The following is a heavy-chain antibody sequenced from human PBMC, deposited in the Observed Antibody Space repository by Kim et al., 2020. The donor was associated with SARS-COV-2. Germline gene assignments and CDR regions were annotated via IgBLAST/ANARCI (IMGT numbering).Heavy chain of an antibody. CDR1: GGTFSSYA. V-gene: IGHV1-69*13. D-gene: IGHD3-22*01. J-gene: IGHJ4*02. CDR2: SIHACGTV. CDR3: ARLGNYYDSSGYYDDY. Sequence: SVKVSCKASGGTFSSYAISWGRQAPGQGRDLMGGSIHACGTVTDAHKCQGRCTLTADEATSTITADESTSTAHMELSSLRSEDTAVYYCARLGNYYDSSGYYDDYWGQGTLVTVSS.